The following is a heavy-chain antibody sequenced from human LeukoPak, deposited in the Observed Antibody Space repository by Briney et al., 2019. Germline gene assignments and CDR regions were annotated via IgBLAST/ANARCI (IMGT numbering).Heavy chain of an antibody. CDR1: GFTFNDYA. CDR3: AKDRGSSYYYGMDV. V-gene: IGHV3-9*01. J-gene: IGHJ6*02. D-gene: IGHD1-26*01. Sequence: GGSLRLSCAASGFTFNDYAIPWVRHAPGKGLEWVSGISWNSGIIGYAVSVKGRFTISRDHAKNSLFLQMNSLRAEDTALYYCAKDRGSSYYYGMDVWGQGTTVTVSS. CDR2: ISWNSGII.